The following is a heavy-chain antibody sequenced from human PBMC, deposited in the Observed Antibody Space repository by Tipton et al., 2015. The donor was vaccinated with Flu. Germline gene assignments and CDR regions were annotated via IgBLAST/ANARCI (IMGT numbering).Heavy chain of an antibody. CDR3: AREGFGATATKYYYSGMDV. V-gene: IGHV3-30*02. D-gene: IGHD1-26*01. CDR1: GFTFSTYD. J-gene: IGHJ6*02. CDR2: IRYDGSDE. Sequence: SLRLSCAASGFTFSTYDMHWVRQAPGKGLDWLAFIRYDGSDEYSADSVKGRFTISRDNSKNTLYLQMNSLRAEDTAVYFCAREGFGATATKYYYSGMDVWGQGTTVTVSS.